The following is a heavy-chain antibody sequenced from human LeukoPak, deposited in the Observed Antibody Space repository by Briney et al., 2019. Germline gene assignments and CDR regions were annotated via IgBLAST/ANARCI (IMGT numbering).Heavy chain of an antibody. J-gene: IGHJ3*02. D-gene: IGHD3-10*02. V-gene: IGHV4-39*01. Sequence: SETLSLTCTVSGGSISSSSYYWGWIRQPPGKGLEWIGSIYYSGSTYYNPSLKSRVTISVDTSKNQFSLKLSSVTAADTAVYYCARHAPRELFGELWDLRLDAFDIWGQGTMVTVSS. CDR3: ARHAPRELFGELWDLRLDAFDI. CDR2: IYYSGST. CDR1: GGSISSSSYY.